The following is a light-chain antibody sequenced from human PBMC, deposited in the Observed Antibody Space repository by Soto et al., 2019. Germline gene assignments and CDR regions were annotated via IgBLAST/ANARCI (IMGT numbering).Light chain of an antibody. J-gene: IGLJ1*01. Sequence: QSVLTQPPSASGTPGQRVTISCSGGTSSIGRNYVYWYQQLPGTAPKLVIYRSNQRPSGVPDRFSGSKSGTSASLAIRGLRSEDEADYYCAAWDDSLSGLYVFGTGTKLTVL. CDR1: TSSIGRNY. CDR2: RSN. CDR3: AAWDDSLSGLYV. V-gene: IGLV1-47*01.